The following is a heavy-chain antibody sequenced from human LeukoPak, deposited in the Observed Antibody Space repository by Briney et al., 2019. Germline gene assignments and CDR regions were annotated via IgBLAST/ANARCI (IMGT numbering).Heavy chain of an antibody. CDR1: GFTFSNAW. Sequence: PGGSLRLSCAASGFTFSNAWMNWVRQAPGKGLEWVSYISSSSSTIYYADSVKGRFTISRDNAKNSLYLQMNSLRAEDTAVYYCNYYDSSGYYPDAFDIWGQGTMVTVSS. CDR2: ISSSSSTI. D-gene: IGHD3-22*01. V-gene: IGHV3-48*01. CDR3: NYYDSSGYYPDAFDI. J-gene: IGHJ3*02.